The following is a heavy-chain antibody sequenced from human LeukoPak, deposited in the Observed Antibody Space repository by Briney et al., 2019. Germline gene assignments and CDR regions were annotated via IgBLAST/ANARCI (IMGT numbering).Heavy chain of an antibody. CDR3: ARAEGGYGLFDY. V-gene: IGHV3-30-3*01. CDR2: ISYDGSNK. J-gene: IGHJ4*02. Sequence: GRSLRLSCAASGFTFSSYAMHWVRQAPGKGLEWVAVISYDGSNKYYADSVKGRFTISRDNSKNTLYLQMNSLRAEDTAVYYCARAEGGYGLFDYWGQGTLVTVSS. D-gene: IGHD3-22*01. CDR1: GFTFSSYA.